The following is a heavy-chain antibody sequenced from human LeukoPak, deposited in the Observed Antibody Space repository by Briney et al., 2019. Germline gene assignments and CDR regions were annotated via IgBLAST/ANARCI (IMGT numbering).Heavy chain of an antibody. CDR1: GFTVSSNY. V-gene: IGHV3-66*01. D-gene: IGHD2-15*01. CDR3: ARFTHSGDFDY. CDR2: IYSGGST. Sequence: PGGSLRLSCAASGFTVSSNYMSWVRQAPGKGLEWVSVIYSGGSTSYADSVKDRFTISRDNSKNTLYLQMNSLRAEDTAVYYCARFTHSGDFDYGGGGSLVTVSS. J-gene: IGHJ4*02.